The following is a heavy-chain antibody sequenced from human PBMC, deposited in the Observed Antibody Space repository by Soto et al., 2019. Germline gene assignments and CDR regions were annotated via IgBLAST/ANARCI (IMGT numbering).Heavy chain of an antibody. V-gene: IGHV3-30*18. J-gene: IGHJ6*03. Sequence: GGSLRLSCAASGFTFSSYGMHWVRQAPGKGLEWVAVISYDGSNKYYADSVKGRFTISRDNSKNTLYLQMNSLRAEDTAVYYCAKPSGAPYGSGSYSTYYYYYYMDVWGKGTTVTVSS. D-gene: IGHD3-10*01. CDR1: GFTFSSYG. CDR2: ISYDGSNK. CDR3: AKPSGAPYGSGSYSTYYYYYYMDV.